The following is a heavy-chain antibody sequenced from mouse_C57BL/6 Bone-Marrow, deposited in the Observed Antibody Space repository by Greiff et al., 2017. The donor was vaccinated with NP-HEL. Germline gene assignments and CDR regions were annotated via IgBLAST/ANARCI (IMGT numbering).Heavy chain of an antibody. D-gene: IGHD1-1*01. CDR2: IYPRSGNT. V-gene: IGHV1-81*01. Sequence: VQVVESGAELARPGASVKLSCKASGYTFTSYGISWVKQRTGQGLEWIGEIYPRSGNTYYNEKFKGKATLTADKSSSTAYMELRSLTSEDSAVYFCARGGVIYYYGSSHFDYWGQGTTLTVSS. J-gene: IGHJ2*01. CDR1: GYTFTSYG. CDR3: ARGGVIYYYGSSHFDY.